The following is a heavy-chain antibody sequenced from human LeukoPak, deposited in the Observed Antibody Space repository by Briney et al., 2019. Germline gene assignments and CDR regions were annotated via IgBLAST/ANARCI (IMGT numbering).Heavy chain of an antibody. Sequence: ASVKVSCKASGYTFSGYYMNWVRQAPGQGLEWMGWINPNSGGTNYAQKFQGRVTMTRDTSISTAYMELSRLRSDDTAVYYCARGGYYYDSSGYDAFDIWGQGTMVTVSS. J-gene: IGHJ3*02. CDR3: ARGGYYYDSSGYDAFDI. D-gene: IGHD3-22*01. CDR1: GYTFSGYY. V-gene: IGHV1-2*02. CDR2: INPNSGGT.